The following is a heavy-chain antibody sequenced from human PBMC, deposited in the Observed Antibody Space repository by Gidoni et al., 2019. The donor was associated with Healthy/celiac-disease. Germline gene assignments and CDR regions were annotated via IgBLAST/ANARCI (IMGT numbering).Heavy chain of an antibody. J-gene: IGHJ6*02. CDR3: ARDSITMVRGSPPHYYGMDV. CDR1: GFTFSIYV. D-gene: IGHD3-10*01. Sequence: EVQLVESGGGLVQPGGSLRLSCAASGFTFSIYVMNWVRQAPGKGLELVSYISSSGSTIYYADSVKGRFTISRDNAKNSLYLQMNSLRAEDTAVYYCARDSITMVRGSPPHYYGMDVWGQGTTVTVSS. V-gene: IGHV3-48*03. CDR2: ISSSGSTI.